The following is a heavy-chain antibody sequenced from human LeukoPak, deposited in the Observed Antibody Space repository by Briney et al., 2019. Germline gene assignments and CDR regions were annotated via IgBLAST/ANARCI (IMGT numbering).Heavy chain of an antibody. CDR3: ASSNWNDVHWFDP. Sequence: ASVKVSCKASGYTFTSYGISWVRQAPGQGLEWMGRIIPIFGKANYERKFQGRVTITTDESTSTAYMELSSLRSEDTAVYYCASSNWNDVHWFDPWGQGTLVTVSS. D-gene: IGHD1-1*01. V-gene: IGHV1-69*05. CDR2: IIPIFGKA. CDR1: GYTFTSYG. J-gene: IGHJ5*02.